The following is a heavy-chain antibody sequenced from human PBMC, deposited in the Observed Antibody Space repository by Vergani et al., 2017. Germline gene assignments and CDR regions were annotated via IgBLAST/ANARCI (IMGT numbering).Heavy chain of an antibody. D-gene: IGHD1-7*01. CDR2: IYYSGST. J-gene: IGHJ4*02. CDR3: ARGYTGTSLITHY. CDR1: GGSISSYY. V-gene: IGHV4-59*01. Sequence: QVQLQESGPGLVKPSETLSLTCTVSGGSISSYYWSWIRQPPGKGLEWIGYIYYSGSTNYNPSLKSRVTISVDTSKNQFALKLSSVTAADTDVYYCARGYTGTSLITHYWGQGTLVTVSS.